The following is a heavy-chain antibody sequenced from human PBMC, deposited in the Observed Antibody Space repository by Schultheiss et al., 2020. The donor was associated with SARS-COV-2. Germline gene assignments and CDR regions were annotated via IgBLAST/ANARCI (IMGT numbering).Heavy chain of an antibody. D-gene: IGHD3-3*01. CDR3: ARGEGARITIFGVVITNYYYYGMDV. Sequence: SETLSLTCTVSGGSISSYYWSWIRQPPGKGLEWIGYIYYSGSTNYNPSLKSRVTISVDTSKNQFSLRLTSVTAADTAVYYCARGEGARITIFGVVITNYYYYGMDVWGQGTTVTVSS. CDR1: GGSISSYY. V-gene: IGHV4-59*08. J-gene: IGHJ6*02. CDR2: IYYSGST.